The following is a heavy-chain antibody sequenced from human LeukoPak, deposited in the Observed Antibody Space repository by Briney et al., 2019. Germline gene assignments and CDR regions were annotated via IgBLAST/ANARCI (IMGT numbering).Heavy chain of an antibody. D-gene: IGHD3-10*01. Sequence: GGSLRLSCAASGFTFSSYEMNWVRQAPGKGLEWVSYVSSSGSTIYYADSVKGRFTISRDNAKNSLYLQMNSLRAEDTAVYYCAKDSTYYYGSGSFPHDYWGQRTLVTVSS. V-gene: IGHV3-48*03. CDR2: VSSSGSTI. CDR1: GFTFSSYE. J-gene: IGHJ4*02. CDR3: AKDSTYYYGSGSFPHDY.